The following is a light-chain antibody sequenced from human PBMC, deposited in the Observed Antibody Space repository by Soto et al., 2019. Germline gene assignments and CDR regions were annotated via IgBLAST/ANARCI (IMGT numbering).Light chain of an antibody. CDR2: EVR. Sequence: QSALTQPASVSGSPGQSITISCTGTNSDVENYNLVSWYQQHPGKAPKLVIFEVRKRPSGVSDRFSGSKSGNTASLTISGLQAEDEADYYCSSYAGGSSLFGGGTKVTVL. CDR1: NSDVENYNL. J-gene: IGLJ3*02. CDR3: SSYAGGSSL. V-gene: IGLV2-23*02.